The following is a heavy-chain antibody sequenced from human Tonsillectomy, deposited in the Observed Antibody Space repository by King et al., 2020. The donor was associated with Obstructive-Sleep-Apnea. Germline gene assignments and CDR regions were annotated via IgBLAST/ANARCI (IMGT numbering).Heavy chain of an antibody. CDR1: GFAFSNAW. D-gene: IGHD4-23*01. V-gene: IGHV3-15*01. CDR2: IKSKTDDGTT. Sequence: VQLVESGGGLVKPGGSLRVSCAASGFAFSNAWMSWVRQAPGKGLEGIGRIKSKTDDGTTDYAAPGKGRFTISRDDSKTTVYLQMNSLKTEDTALYYCTTGQKTHIYWGQGTLVTVSS. J-gene: IGHJ4*02. CDR3: TTGQKTHIY.